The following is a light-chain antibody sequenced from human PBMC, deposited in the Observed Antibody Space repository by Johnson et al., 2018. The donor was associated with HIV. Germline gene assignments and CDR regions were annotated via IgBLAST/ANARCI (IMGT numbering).Light chain of an antibody. Sequence: QSVLTQPPSVSAAPGQKVTISCSGSSSNIGNNYVSWYQQVPGTAPKLLIYDNDKRPSGIPDRFSASKSGTSATLGITGLQTGDEADYYCGTWDSSLSVNYVFGTGTKVTVL. CDR3: GTWDSSLSVNYV. J-gene: IGLJ1*01. V-gene: IGLV1-51*01. CDR2: DND. CDR1: SSNIGNNY.